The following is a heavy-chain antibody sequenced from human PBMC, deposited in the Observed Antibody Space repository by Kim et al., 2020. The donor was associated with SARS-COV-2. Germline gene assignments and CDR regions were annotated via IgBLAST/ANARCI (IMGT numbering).Heavy chain of an antibody. V-gene: IGHV4-31*03. CDR3: ARGILITIFGVVAHLDY. CDR1: GGSISSGGYY. D-gene: IGHD3-3*01. J-gene: IGHJ4*02. Sequence: SETLSLTCTVSGGSISSGGYYWSWIRQHPGKGLEWIGYIYYSGSTYSNPPLKSRVTISEETSKNQFSLKLSPWTAADTAVYYCARGILITIFGVVAHLDYWGQGTLVTVSS. CDR2: IYYSGST.